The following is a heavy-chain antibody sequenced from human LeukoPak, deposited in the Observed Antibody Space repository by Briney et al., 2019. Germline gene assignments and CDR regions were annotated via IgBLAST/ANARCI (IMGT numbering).Heavy chain of an antibody. V-gene: IGHV4-30-2*01. CDR2: IYHSGST. CDR1: GGSISSGGYY. J-gene: IGHJ4*02. Sequence: SETLSLTCTVSGGSISSGGYYWSWIRQPPGKGLEWIGYIYHSGSTYYNPSLKSRVTISVDRSKNQFSLKLSSVTAADTVVYYCARWGRGGVQHSCWGQGTLVTVSS. CDR3: ARWGRGGVQHSC. D-gene: IGHD3-10*01.